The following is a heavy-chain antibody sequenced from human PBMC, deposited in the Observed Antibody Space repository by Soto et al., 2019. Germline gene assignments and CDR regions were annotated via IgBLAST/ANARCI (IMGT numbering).Heavy chain of an antibody. CDR1: GFTFSSSA. J-gene: IGHJ4*02. D-gene: IGHD1-26*01. CDR3: ARSGGRYFSFDY. CDR2: IDVGSANA. Sequence: SVKVSCKTSGFTFSSSAVHWVRQARGHRLQWIGWIDVGSANANYAQMLQERVTISRDMSTSTAYMELSSLRPEDTAVYYCARSGGRYFSFDYWGQGTRVTVSS. V-gene: IGHV1-58*01.